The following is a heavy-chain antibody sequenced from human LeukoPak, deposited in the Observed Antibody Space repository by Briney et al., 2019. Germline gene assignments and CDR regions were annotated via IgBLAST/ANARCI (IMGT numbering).Heavy chain of an antibody. J-gene: IGHJ6*03. Sequence: ASVKVSCKPFGYAFTSHGFTWVRQAPGQGPEWMGWISTYDGKTDYAQNFQGRVTMTIDASTSTAYMEVRSLRSDDTAVYYCARVSGTWGYFYMDVWAKGSTVTVSS. CDR2: ISTYDGKT. CDR1: GYAFTSHG. D-gene: IGHD1-1*01. CDR3: ARVSGTWGYFYMDV. V-gene: IGHV1-18*01.